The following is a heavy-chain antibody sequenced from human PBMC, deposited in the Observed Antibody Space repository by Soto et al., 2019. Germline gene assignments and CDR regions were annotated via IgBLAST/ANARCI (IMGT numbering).Heavy chain of an antibody. J-gene: IGHJ6*02. D-gene: IGHD3-10*01. V-gene: IGHV1-69*13. CDR2: IIPIFGTA. Sequence: SVKVSCKASGYTFTSYGISWVRQAPGQGLEWMGGIIPIFGTANYAQKFQGRVTITADESTSTAYMELSSLRSEDTAVYYCAGSGSSPYYYYYGMDVWGQGTTVTVS. CDR3: AGSGSSPYYYYYGMDV. CDR1: GYTFTSYG.